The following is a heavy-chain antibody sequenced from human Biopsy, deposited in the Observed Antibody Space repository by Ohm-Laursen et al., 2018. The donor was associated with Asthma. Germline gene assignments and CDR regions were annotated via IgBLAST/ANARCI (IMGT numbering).Heavy chain of an antibody. V-gene: IGHV4-39*02. D-gene: IGHD6-6*01. J-gene: IGHJ2*01. CDR3: ARAVSSSSYWYFDL. Sequence: GTLSLTWLVSGDAMSTSASYWGWIRQSPGKGLEWIGSIYYSGRTYYNPSLESRVTISADTSKNHFSLKVTSVTAADTAVYYCARAVSSSSYWYFDLWGRGDLVTVSS. CDR2: IYYSGRT. CDR1: GDAMSTSASY.